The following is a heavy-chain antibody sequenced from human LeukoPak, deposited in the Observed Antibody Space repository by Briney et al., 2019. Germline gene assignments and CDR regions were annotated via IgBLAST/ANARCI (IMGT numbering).Heavy chain of an antibody. J-gene: IGHJ1*01. Sequence: GGSLRLSCTASGLSLNSYAMSWVRQVPGKGLEWVSASSSSDDGKWYAESVRGRFTISRDNSRNTLYLQMISLRAEDTAVCYCARSFGDYEPEYFQHWGQGTLVTFSS. CDR1: GLSLNSYA. V-gene: IGHV3-23*01. D-gene: IGHD4-17*01. CDR2: SSSSDDGK. CDR3: ARSFGDYEPEYFQH.